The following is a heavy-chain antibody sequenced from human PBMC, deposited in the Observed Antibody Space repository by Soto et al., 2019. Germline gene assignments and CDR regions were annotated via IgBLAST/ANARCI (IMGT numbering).Heavy chain of an antibody. CDR3: ASDIVATTGYYFDY. V-gene: IGHV1-3*01. CDR2: INAGNGNT. J-gene: IGHJ4*02. CDR1: GYTFTSYA. Sequence: GASVKVSCKASGYTFTSYAMHWVRQAPGQRLEWMGWINAGNGNTKYSQKFQGRVTITRDTSASTAYMELSSLRPEDTAVYYCASDIVATTGYYFDYWGQGTLVTVSS. D-gene: IGHD5-12*01.